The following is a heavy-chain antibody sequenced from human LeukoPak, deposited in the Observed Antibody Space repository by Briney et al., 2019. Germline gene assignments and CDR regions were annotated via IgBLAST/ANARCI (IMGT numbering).Heavy chain of an antibody. J-gene: IGHJ4*02. CDR2: IQSKTDGGTT. D-gene: IGHD3-10*02. Sequence: GGSLRLSCAVSGFTFSKPWMSWVRQAPGKGLEWVGRIQSKTDGGTTEYAAPVKGRFTISRDDSKNTFYLQMNSLKTEDTAVYYCATNTKFSSTQPFDYWGQGTLVTVSS. CDR1: GFTFSKPW. V-gene: IGHV3-15*01. CDR3: ATNTKFSSTQPFDY.